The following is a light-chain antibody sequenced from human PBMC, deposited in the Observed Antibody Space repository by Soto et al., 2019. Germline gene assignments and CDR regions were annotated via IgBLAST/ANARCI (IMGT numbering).Light chain of an antibody. CDR1: SSDVGGYNY. CDR2: DVS. V-gene: IGLV2-14*01. CDR3: SSYTSSSTVV. Sequence: HSALTQPASVSGSPGQSITISCTGTSSDVGGYNYVSWYQQHPGKAPKLMIYDVSNRPSGVSNRFSGSKSGNTASLTISGLQAEDDADYYCSSYTSSSTVVFGSGTQLNVL. J-gene: IGLJ2*01.